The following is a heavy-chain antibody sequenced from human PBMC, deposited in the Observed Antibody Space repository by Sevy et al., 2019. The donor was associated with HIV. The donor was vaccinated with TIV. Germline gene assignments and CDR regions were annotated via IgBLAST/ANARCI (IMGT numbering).Heavy chain of an antibody. Sequence: ASVKVSCKASGGTFSSYAISWVRQAPGQGLEWMGGIIPIFGTANYAQKFQGRVTITADESTSTAYMELSSLRSEDTAVYYCVRDSTATAPGDYWGQGTLVTVSS. J-gene: IGHJ4*02. CDR3: VRDSTATAPGDY. CDR2: IIPIFGTA. CDR1: GGTFSSYA. V-gene: IGHV1-69*13. D-gene: IGHD6-25*01.